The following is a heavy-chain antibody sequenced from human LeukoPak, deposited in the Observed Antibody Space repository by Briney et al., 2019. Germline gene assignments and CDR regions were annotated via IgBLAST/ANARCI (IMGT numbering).Heavy chain of an antibody. D-gene: IGHD4-23*01. V-gene: IGHV4-59*01. CDR1: GGSISSYY. J-gene: IGHJ3*02. Sequence: SETLSLTCTVSGGSISSYYWSWIRQPPGKGLEWIGYIYYSGSTSYNPSLKSRVTISVDTSKNQFSLKLSSVTAADTAVYYCARDDSFHGGAFDIWGQGTMVTVSS. CDR2: IYYSGST. CDR3: ARDDSFHGGAFDI.